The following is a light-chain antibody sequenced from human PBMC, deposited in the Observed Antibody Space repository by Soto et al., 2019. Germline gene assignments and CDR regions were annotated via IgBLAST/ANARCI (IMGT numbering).Light chain of an antibody. Sequence: EAVLTQSPATLSVCPGERATLSCRASQSVATNLAWYQQRPGQAPRLLIYGASKRAIGLPARFSGSGSGTEFTLTITSLQSEDFAVYYCQQYNKWPQTFGQGTKVDIK. V-gene: IGKV3-15*01. CDR3: QQYNKWPQT. CDR2: GAS. CDR1: QSVATN. J-gene: IGKJ1*01.